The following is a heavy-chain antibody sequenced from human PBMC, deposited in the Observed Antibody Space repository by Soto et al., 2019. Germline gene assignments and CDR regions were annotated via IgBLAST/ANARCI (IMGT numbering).Heavy chain of an antibody. CDR1: GGTFSSYA. CDR3: ARPVDTAMVVPGNYYYYYGMDV. D-gene: IGHD5-18*01. J-gene: IGHJ6*02. V-gene: IGHV1-69*13. CDR2: IIPIFGTA. Sequence: ASVKVSCKASGGTFSSYAISWVRQAPGQGLEWMGGIIPIFGTANYAQKFQGRVTITADESTSTAYMELSSLRSEDTAVYYCARPVDTAMVVPGNYYYYYGMDVWGQGTTVTVSS.